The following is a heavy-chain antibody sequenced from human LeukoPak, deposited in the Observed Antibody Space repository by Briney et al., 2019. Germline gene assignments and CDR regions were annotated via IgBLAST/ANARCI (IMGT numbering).Heavy chain of an antibody. Sequence: SETLSLTCTVSGGSISSYYWSWIRQPAGKGLEWIGRIYTSGSTNYNPSLKSRVTISVDTSKNQFSLKLSSVTAADTAVYYCASTAAAERIYYYYYMDVWGKGTTVTVSS. CDR2: IYTSGST. CDR3: ASTAAAERIYYYYYMDV. V-gene: IGHV4-4*07. J-gene: IGHJ6*03. D-gene: IGHD6-13*01. CDR1: GGSISSYY.